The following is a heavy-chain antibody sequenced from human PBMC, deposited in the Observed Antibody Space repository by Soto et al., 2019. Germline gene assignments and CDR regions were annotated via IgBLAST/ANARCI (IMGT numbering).Heavy chain of an antibody. D-gene: IGHD1-26*01. CDR1: GFTFSGSA. CDR3: TRHWEGYYYYMDV. J-gene: IGHJ6*03. CDR2: IRSKANSYAT. V-gene: IGHV3-73*01. Sequence: EVQMVEAGGGLVQPGGSLKLSCAASGFTFSGSAMHWVRQASGKGLEWVGRIRSKANSYATAYAASVKGRFTISRDDSKNTAYLQMNSLKTEDTAVYYCTRHWEGYYYYMDVWGKGTTVTVSS.